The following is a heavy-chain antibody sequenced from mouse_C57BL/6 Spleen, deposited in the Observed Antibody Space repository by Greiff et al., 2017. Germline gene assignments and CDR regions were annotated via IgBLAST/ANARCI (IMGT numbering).Heavy chain of an antibody. D-gene: IGHD4-1*01. V-gene: IGHV3-6*01. CDR2: ISYDGSN. Sequence: ESGPGLVKPSQSLSLTCSVTGYSITSGYYWNWIRQFPGNKLEWMGYISYDGSNNYNPSLKNRISITRDTSKNQFFLKLNSVTTEDTATYYCARANWEYYAMDYWGQGTSVTVSS. CDR1: GYSITSGYY. J-gene: IGHJ4*01. CDR3: ARANWEYYAMDY.